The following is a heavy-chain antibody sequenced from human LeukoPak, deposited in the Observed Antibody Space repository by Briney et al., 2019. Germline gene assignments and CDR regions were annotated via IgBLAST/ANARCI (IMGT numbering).Heavy chain of an antibody. CDR1: GGSISSSSYY. V-gene: IGHV4-61*05. Sequence: SETLSLTCTVSGGSISSSSYYWGWIRQPPGKGLEWIGYIYYSGSTSYNPSLKSRVTISVDTSKKQFSLKLSSVTAADTAVYYCARGLYGSMDYWGQGTLVTVSS. J-gene: IGHJ4*02. CDR2: IYYSGST. CDR3: ARGLYGSMDY. D-gene: IGHD3-10*01.